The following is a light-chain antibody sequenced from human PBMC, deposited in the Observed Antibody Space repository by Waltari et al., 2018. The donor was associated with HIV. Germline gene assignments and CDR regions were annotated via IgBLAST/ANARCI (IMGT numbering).Light chain of an antibody. J-gene: IGKJ1*01. V-gene: IGKV1-5*03. CDR1: QNVGTW. CDR2: KAT. Sequence: DTHMSQSPPTLTASVGARVNITCRASQNVGTWLAWYQQKPGEAPKLLIHKATDVEDGVPSRFSGSASGTEFTLTIDSLHPDDFATFYCHQYSNYLGSFGQGTKLELK. CDR3: HQYSNYLGS.